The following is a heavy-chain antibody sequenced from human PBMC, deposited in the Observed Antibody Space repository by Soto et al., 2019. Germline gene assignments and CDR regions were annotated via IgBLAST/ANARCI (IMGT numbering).Heavy chain of an antibody. CDR1: GYDFTAYD. CDR2: MNPINGAT. Sequence: ASVKVSCKASGYDFTAYDINWVRQASGQGLEWMGWMNPINGATGSARRFQGRVSMTRNTATGTAYLELTSLRSDDTVVYYCGRGPSPRAPAGGTPYYYAMDVWDPGTTVTVSS. J-gene: IGHJ6*02. V-gene: IGHV1-8*02. CDR3: GRGPSPRAPAGGTPYYYAMDV. D-gene: IGHD6-13*01.